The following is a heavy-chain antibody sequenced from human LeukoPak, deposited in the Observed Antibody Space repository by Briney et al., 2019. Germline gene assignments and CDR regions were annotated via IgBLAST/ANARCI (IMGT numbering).Heavy chain of an antibody. D-gene: IGHD6-25*01. J-gene: IGHJ4*02. Sequence: ASVKVSCKTSGFTFSAYGIAWVRQAPGHGLEWLGWISNHNGNTNYAQKFQDRITVTTETSTGTVSMELRSLKPDDTAIYYCTRGVALATAYYFDSWGRGTQVTVAS. CDR3: TRGVALATAYYFDS. V-gene: IGHV1-18*04. CDR2: ISNHNGNT. CDR1: GFTFSAYG.